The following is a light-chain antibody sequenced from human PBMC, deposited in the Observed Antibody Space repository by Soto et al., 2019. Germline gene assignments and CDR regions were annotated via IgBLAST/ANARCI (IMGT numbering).Light chain of an antibody. CDR1: QSVLYSSNNKNY. V-gene: IGKV4-1*01. J-gene: IGKJ4*01. CDR2: EAS. Sequence: DIVMTQSPDSLAVSLGERATINCKSSQSVLYSSNNKNYLAWYQQKPGQAPGLLIYEASTRATGIPALFSRSGSLTEFTLTISSLEPEDFAVYYCQQHAHWPLTFGGGTKVEIK. CDR3: QQHAHWPLT.